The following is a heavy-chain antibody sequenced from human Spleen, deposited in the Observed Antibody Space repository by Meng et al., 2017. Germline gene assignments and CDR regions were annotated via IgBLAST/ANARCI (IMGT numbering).Heavy chain of an antibody. D-gene: IGHD3-10*01. V-gene: IGHV1-2*02. CDR1: GYTFTSFG. CDR3: ARDSMVRGVIILRGGWFDP. Sequence: ASVKVSCKASGYTFTSFGISWVRQAPGQGLEWMGWINPNSGGTNYAQKFQGRVTMTRDTSISTAYMELSRLRSDDTAVYYCARDSMVRGVIILRGGWFDPWGQGTLVTVSS. J-gene: IGHJ5*02. CDR2: INPNSGGT.